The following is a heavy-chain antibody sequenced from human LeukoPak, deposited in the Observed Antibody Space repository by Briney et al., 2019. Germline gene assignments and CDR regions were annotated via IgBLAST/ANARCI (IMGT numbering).Heavy chain of an antibody. CDR3: AKNGGSQCYSHLDS. CDR1: GFTFSSYA. D-gene: IGHD2-15*01. V-gene: IGHV3-23*01. CDR2: PSGSGGST. J-gene: IGHJ4*02. Sequence: PGGSLRLSCAASGFTFSSYAMSWVRQAPGKGLEWVSGPSGSGGSTYYAGSVKGRFTISRDNSKNTLYLQMNSLRVEDTALYYCAKNGGSQCYSHLDSWGQGTLVPVSS.